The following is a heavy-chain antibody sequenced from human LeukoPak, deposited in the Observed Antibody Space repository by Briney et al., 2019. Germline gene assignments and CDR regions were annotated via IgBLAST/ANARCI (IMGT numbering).Heavy chain of an antibody. CDR2: ISAYNGNT. J-gene: IGHJ4*02. CDR1: GYTFTSYG. D-gene: IGHD3-10*01. V-gene: IGHV1-18*01. Sequence: ASVKVSCKASGYTFTSYGISWVRQAPGQGLESMGWISAYNGNTNYAQKLQGRVTMTTDTSTSTAYMELRSLRSDDTAVYYCARDRLWFGELSPIDYWGQGTLVTVSS. CDR3: ARDRLWFGELSPIDY.